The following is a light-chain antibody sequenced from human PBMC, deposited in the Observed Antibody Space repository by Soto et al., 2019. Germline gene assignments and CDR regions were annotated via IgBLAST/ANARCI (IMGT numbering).Light chain of an antibody. V-gene: IGKV1-8*01. CDR3: QQYYSYPHT. CDR2: AAS. CDR1: QGISSY. Sequence: AIRMTQSPSSFSASTGDRVTITCRASQGISSYLAWYQQKPGKAPKLLIYAASTLQCGVPSRFSGSGSGTDFTLTISCLQSEDFATYYCQQYYSYPHTFGPGTKVDIK. J-gene: IGKJ3*01.